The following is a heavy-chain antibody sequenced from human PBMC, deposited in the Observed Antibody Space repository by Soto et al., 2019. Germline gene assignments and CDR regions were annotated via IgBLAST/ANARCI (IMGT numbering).Heavy chain of an antibody. V-gene: IGHV1-69*02. Sequence: QVQLVQSGAEVKRPGSSVKVSCKASGDTFNFYSINWVRQAPGLGLEWMGRVNPIVSMSNYAQKFQGRATMTADKSTSTAYMELSSLRSEDTAIYYCASSYGSGYRAFDSWGQGALVTVSS. D-gene: IGHD3-10*01. CDR2: VNPIVSMS. CDR1: GDTFNFYS. CDR3: ASSYGSGYRAFDS. J-gene: IGHJ4*02.